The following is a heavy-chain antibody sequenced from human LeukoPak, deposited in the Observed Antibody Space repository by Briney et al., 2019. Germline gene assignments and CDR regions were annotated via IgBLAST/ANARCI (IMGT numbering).Heavy chain of an antibody. CDR3: ARGPRIAARSPSFYYYYMDV. V-gene: IGHV1-2*02. D-gene: IGHD6-6*01. CDR2: INPNSGGT. Sequence: ASVKVSCKASGYTFTGYYMHWVRQAPGQGLEWMGWINPNSGGTNYAQKFQGRVTMTRDTSISTAYMELSRLRSDDAAVYYCARGPRIAARSPSFYYYYMDVWGKGTTVTVSS. CDR1: GYTFTGYY. J-gene: IGHJ6*03.